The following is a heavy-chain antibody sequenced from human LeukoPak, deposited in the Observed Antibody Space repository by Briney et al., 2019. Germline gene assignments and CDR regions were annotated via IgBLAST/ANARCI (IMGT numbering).Heavy chain of an antibody. CDR1: GVSFSGYY. D-gene: IGHD6-19*01. CDR2: INHSGST. Sequence: PSETLSLTCAVYGVSFSGYYWSWIRQPPGKGLEWIGEINHSGSTNYNPSLKSRVTISVDTSKNQFSLKLSSVTAADTAVYYCARGLDSSGWYGGGWFDPWGQGTLVTVSS. CDR3: ARGLDSSGWYGGGWFDP. V-gene: IGHV4-34*01. J-gene: IGHJ5*02.